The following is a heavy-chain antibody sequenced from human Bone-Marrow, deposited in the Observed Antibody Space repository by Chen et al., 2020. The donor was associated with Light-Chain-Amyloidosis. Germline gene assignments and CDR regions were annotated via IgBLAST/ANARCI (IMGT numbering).Heavy chain of an antibody. V-gene: IGHV4-59*01. CDR1: GGSISGYY. CDR3: ATGNYDFRGPRGWFDP. D-gene: IGHD3-3*01. CDR2: VYYTGST. Sequence: QVQLQESGPGLVKPSETLSLTCTVSGGSISGYYYTWIRQPPGKGLEWIGYVYYTGSTNYNPSLKSRVTISLDTPKNHFSLKLSSVTAEDTAVYYCATGNYDFRGPRGWFDPWGQGTLVTVSS. J-gene: IGHJ5*02.